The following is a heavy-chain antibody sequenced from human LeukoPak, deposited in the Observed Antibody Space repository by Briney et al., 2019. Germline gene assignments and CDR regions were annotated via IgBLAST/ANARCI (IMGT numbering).Heavy chain of an antibody. CDR1: GYTFSNND. J-gene: IGHJ4*02. D-gene: IGHD6-6*01. CDR3: AREGRSSSLDY. CDR2: MNPNSGAT. V-gene: IGHV1-8*01. Sequence: ASVKVSCKTSGYTFSNNDINWVRQPPGQGLEWMGWMNPNSGATGYAQKFQGRVTMTRDTSISTAYMELSSLRSEGTAVYYCAREGRSSSLDYWGQGTLVTVSS.